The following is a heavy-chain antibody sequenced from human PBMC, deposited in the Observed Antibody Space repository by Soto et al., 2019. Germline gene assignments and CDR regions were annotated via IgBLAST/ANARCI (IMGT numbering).Heavy chain of an antibody. CDR1: GYNFTNYH. Sequence: ASVKVSCKASGYNFTNYHIHWVRQAPGQGLEWMGWISSYTGNTYYQHSANTEYAQKFQGRVSLTTDTSTTTAYLELRGLRSDDTAVYYCARGRASGSYYLLDYWGQGTLVTVSS. V-gene: IGHV1-18*04. J-gene: IGHJ4*02. CDR2: ISSYTGNTYYQHSANT. CDR3: ARGRASGSYYLLDY. D-gene: IGHD3-10*01.